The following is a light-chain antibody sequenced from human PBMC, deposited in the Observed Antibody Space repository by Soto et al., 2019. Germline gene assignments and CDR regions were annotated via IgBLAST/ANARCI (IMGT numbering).Light chain of an antibody. CDR2: AAS. J-gene: IGKJ1*01. CDR1: QGISSW. V-gene: IGKV1D-16*01. CDR3: QHYNSYSEA. Sequence: DIQMTHSPSSLSASVGDRVTITCRASQGISSWLAWYQQKPEKAPKXXIYAASSLQSGVPSRFSGSGSGTEFTLTISSLQPDDFATYYCQHYNSYSEAFGQGTKVDIK.